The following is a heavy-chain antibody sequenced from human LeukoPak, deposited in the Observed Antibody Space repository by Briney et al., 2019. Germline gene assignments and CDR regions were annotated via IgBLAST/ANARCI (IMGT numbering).Heavy chain of an antibody. J-gene: IGHJ4*02. V-gene: IGHV7-4-1*02. CDR2: INTNTGNP. CDR3: ARVSPYGGNQHPYFDY. CDR1: GYTFTSYA. D-gene: IGHD4-23*01. Sequence: GASVKVSCKASGYTFTSYAMNWVRQAPGQGLEWMGWINTNTGNPTYAQGFTGRFVFSLDTSVSTAYLQISSLKAEDTAVYYCARVSPYGGNQHPYFDYWGQGTLVTVSS.